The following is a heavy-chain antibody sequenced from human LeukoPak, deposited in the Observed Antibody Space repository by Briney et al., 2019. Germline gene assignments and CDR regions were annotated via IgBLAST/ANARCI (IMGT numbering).Heavy chain of an antibody. CDR2: ISSSSSTI. CDR1: GFIFSDYS. CDR3: AREVAGLDAFDI. J-gene: IGHJ3*02. V-gene: IGHV3-48*04. D-gene: IGHD6-19*01. Sequence: GGSLRHSCEASGFIFSDYSMNWVRQAPGRGLEWVSYISSSSSTIYYADSVKGRFTISRDNAKNSLYLQMNSLRAEDTAVYYCAREVAGLDAFDIWGQGTMVTVSS.